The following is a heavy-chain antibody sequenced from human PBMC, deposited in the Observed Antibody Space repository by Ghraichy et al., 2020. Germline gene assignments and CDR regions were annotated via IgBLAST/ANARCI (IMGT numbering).Heavy chain of an antibody. CDR2: IYYSGST. D-gene: IGHD3-9*01. CDR3: ARDPAFDSTAGPYYYYGMDV. V-gene: IGHV4-61*01. J-gene: IGHJ6*02. CDR1: GGSVSSGSYY. Sequence: SETLSLTCTVSGGSVSSGSYYWSWIRQPPGKGLEWIGYIYYSGSTNYNPSLKSRVTISVDTSKNQFSLKLSSVTAADTAVYYCARDPAFDSTAGPYYYYGMDVWGQGTTVTVSS.